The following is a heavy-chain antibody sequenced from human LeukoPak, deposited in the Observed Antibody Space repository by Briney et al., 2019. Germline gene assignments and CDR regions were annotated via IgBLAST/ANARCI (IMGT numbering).Heavy chain of an antibody. CDR2: IKQDGSEK. Sequence: GGSLRLSCEASGFTFSSYWMSWVRQAPGKGLEWVANIKQDGSEKYYVDSVKGRFTISRDNAKNSLYLQMNSLRAEDTAVYYCARENYDSSGYYYGLWGQGTLVTVSS. CDR3: ARENYDSSGYYYGL. J-gene: IGHJ4*02. CDR1: GFTFSSYW. V-gene: IGHV3-7*01. D-gene: IGHD3-22*01.